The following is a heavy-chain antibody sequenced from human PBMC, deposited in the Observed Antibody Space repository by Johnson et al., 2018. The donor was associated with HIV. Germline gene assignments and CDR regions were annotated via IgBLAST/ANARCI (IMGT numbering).Heavy chain of an antibody. CDR2: SKSKTDGGTT. J-gene: IGHJ3*02. D-gene: IGHD2-21*02. CDR1: GFTFSSYA. Sequence: VQLVESGGGVVQPGRSLRLSCAASGFTFSSYAMHWVRQAPGKGLEWVGRSKSKTDGGTTDYAAPVKGRFTISRDDSKNTLYLQMNSLKTEDSAVYYCTTGRLLAAFDIWGQGTMVTVSS. CDR3: TTGRLLAAFDI. V-gene: IGHV3-15*01.